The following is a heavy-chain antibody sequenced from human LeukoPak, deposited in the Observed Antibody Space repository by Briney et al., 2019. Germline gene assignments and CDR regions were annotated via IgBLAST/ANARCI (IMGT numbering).Heavy chain of an antibody. J-gene: IGHJ4*02. D-gene: IGHD2-21*02. CDR3: ARGDIVVVTAILDY. Sequence: PGGSLRLSCAASGFTFSSYWMHWVRQAPGKGLVWVSRINSDGSTTSYADSVMGRFTISRDNAKNTLYLQMNSLRAEDTAVYYCARGDIVVVTAILDYWGQGTLVTVSS. V-gene: IGHV3-74*01. CDR1: GFTFSSYW. CDR2: INSDGSTT.